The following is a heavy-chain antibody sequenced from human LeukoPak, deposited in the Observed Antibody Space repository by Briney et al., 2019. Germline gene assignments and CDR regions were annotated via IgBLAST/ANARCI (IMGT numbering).Heavy chain of an antibody. CDR1: GFTFSNAW. V-gene: IGHV3-11*06. J-gene: IGHJ5*02. CDR3: AREKDPYYYDSSGYHLAFDP. CDR2: ITSSCTYT. Sequence: PGGSLRLSCAASGFTFSNAWMSWVRQAPGKGLEWVSYITSSCTYTNYADSVKGRFTISRDNAKNSLYLQMNSLRAEDTAVYYCAREKDPYYYDSSGYHLAFDPWGQGTLVTVSS. D-gene: IGHD3-22*01.